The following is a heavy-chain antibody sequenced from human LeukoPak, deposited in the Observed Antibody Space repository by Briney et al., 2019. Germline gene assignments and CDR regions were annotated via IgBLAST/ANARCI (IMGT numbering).Heavy chain of an antibody. J-gene: IGHJ4*02. CDR1: GFIFSDYY. Sequence: GASVRVSCKASGFIFSDYYMHWVRQAPGQGLEWMGWINLKSGGTRFAQKFQGRVTLTRDTSISTAYMEVSRLTSDDTAVYYCARDPDLPLPIDYWGQGTLVTVS. V-gene: IGHV1-2*02. CDR3: ARDPDLPLPIDY. CDR2: INLKSGGT. D-gene: IGHD3-3*01.